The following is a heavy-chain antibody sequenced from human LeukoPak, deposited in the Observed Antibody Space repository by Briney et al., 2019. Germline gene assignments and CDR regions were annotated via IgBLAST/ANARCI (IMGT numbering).Heavy chain of an antibody. D-gene: IGHD6-19*01. J-gene: IGHJ5*01. CDR1: GFIFSSYG. V-gene: IGHV3-33*06. CDR2: VWYDGSNK. CDR3: VKDPGRDSSGWYAF. Sequence: PGGSLRLSCAASGFIFSSYGMHWVRQAPGKGPEWVAVVWYDGSNKYYADSVEGRFTISRDNSKNTLYLQMNSLRAEDTAVYYCVKDPGRDSSGWYAFWGQGTLVTVSS.